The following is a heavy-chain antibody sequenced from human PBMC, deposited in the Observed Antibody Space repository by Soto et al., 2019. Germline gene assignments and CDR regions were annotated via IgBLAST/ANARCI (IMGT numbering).Heavy chain of an antibody. Sequence: GGSLRLSCAASGFTFSSYGMHWVRQAPGKGLEWVALIWFDGSDKYYTESVKGRFTISRDNSKSTLYLQMNSLRAEDAAVYYCARLYCSASSCYSVGAFDIRGQGTMVTVSS. CDR3: ARLYCSASSCYSVGAFDI. D-gene: IGHD2-15*01. CDR2: IWFDGSDK. V-gene: IGHV3-33*01. CDR1: GFTFSSYG. J-gene: IGHJ3*02.